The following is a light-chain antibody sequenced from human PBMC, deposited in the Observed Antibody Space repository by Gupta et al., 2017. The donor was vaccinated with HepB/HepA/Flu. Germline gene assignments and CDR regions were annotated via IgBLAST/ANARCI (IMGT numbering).Light chain of an antibody. CDR1: QSISSW. V-gene: IGKV1-5*03. J-gene: IGKJ4*01. CDR3: QQYSSYSRT. CDR2: KAS. Sequence: DIQMTQSPSTLSASVGDRVTITCRASQSISSWLAWYHQKPGKAPKLLISKASSLERGVPSRFSGSGSETEFTLTISSLQPDDFGTYYCQQYSSYSRTFGGGTQVEI.